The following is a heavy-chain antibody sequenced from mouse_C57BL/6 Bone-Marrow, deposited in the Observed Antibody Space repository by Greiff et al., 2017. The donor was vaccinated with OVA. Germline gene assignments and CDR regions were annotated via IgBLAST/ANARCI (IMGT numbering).Heavy chain of an antibody. CDR3: ARRDLTRFAY. CDR1: GYTFTDYY. D-gene: IGHD3-3*01. J-gene: IGHJ3*01. V-gene: IGHV1-19*01. CDR2: INPYNGGT. Sequence: EVQLVESGPVLVKPGASVKMSCKASGYTFTDYYMNWVKQSHGKSLEWIGVINPYNGGTSYNQKFKGKATLTVDKSSSTAYMELNSLTSEDSAVYYCARRDLTRFAYWGQGTLVTVSA.